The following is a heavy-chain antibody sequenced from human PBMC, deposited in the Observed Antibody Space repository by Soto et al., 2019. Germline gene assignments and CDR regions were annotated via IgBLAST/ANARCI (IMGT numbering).Heavy chain of an antibody. J-gene: IGHJ4*02. CDR2: INPGGSST. Sequence: VQRLESGGGLVQPGGSLRLSCVASRFTFRSYAMSWVRQAPGKGLEWVSGINPGGSSTFYADAVRGRFTISRDNAKNTVYLQMNSLRVEDTAKYYCVKEWTPRRAFDYWGQGTPVTVSS. CDR1: RFTFRSYA. CDR3: VKEWTPRRAFDY. V-gene: IGHV3-23*01. D-gene: IGHD5-12*01.